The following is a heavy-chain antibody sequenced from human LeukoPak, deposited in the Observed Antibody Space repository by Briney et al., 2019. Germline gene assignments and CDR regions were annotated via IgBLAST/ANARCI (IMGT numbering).Heavy chain of an antibody. J-gene: IGHJ5*02. CDR3: ARLSSVDTAMPSIWFDP. CDR2: IIPILGIA. D-gene: IGHD5-18*01. V-gene: IGHV1-69*04. CDR1: GGTFSSYA. Sequence: SVKVSCKASGGTFSSYAISWVRQAPGQGLEWMGRIIPILGIANYAQTFQGRVTISADKSTNTAYMELNSLRSEDTAVYYCARLSSVDTAMPSIWFDPWGQGNRVTVS.